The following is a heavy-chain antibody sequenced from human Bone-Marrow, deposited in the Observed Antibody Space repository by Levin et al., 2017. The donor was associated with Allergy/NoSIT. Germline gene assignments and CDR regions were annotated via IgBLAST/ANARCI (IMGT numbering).Heavy chain of an antibody. V-gene: IGHV1-18*01. CDR2: ISAYNGKT. Sequence: ASVKVSCQASGYTFTSYGISWVRQVPGQGLEWMGWISAYNGKTNYAQKFQGRVTLTTDRSTSTAYMELRSLKSDDTAVYYCARDHSYDSGWYGYFEYWGQGTPVTVSS. CDR3: ARDHSYDSGWYGYFEY. CDR1: GYTFTSYG. D-gene: IGHD6-19*01. J-gene: IGHJ4*02.